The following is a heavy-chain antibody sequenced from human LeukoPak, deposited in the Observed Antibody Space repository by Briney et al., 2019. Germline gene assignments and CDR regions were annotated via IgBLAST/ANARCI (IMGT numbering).Heavy chain of an antibody. D-gene: IGHD2-8*01. CDR1: GGSISDYY. CDR3: ARQEKGWSKVDY. Sequence: PSETLSLTCTVSGGSISDYYWSWIRQPPGKGLEWIGYIYNSGSTNYNPSLKSRVTISVDTSKNQFSLKLSSVTAADTAVYYCARQEKGWSKVDYWGQGTLVTVSS. CDR2: IYNSGST. V-gene: IGHV4-59*08. J-gene: IGHJ4*02.